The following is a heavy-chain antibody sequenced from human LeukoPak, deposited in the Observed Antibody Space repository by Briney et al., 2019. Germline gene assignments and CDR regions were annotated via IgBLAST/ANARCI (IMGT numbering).Heavy chain of an antibody. CDR1: GGSISSGSYY. D-gene: IGHD3-10*01. CDR3: AREEETYYYGSGSLMVD. J-gene: IGHJ6*03. V-gene: IGHV4-61*02. Sequence: SETLSPTCSVSGGSISSGSYYWSWIRQPAGRGLEWIGRIYTSGSTNYNPSLKSRVTISVDTSKNQFSLKLSSVTSADTAVYYCAREEETYYYGSGSLMVDWGKGTTVTVSS. CDR2: IYTSGST.